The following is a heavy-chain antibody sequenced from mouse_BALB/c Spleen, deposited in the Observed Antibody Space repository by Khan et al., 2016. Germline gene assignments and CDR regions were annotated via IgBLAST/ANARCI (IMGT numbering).Heavy chain of an antibody. CDR1: GYSITSDYA. Sequence: EVQLVESGPGLVKPSQFLSLTCTVTGYSITSDYAWNWIRQFPGNKLEWMGYISYSGSTSYNPSLKSRISITRDTSKNQFFLQLNSLTTEDTATYYCAILIYYYGSRFAYWGQGTLVTVSA. V-gene: IGHV3-2*02. CDR2: ISYSGST. J-gene: IGHJ3*01. D-gene: IGHD1-1*01. CDR3: AILIYYYGSRFAY.